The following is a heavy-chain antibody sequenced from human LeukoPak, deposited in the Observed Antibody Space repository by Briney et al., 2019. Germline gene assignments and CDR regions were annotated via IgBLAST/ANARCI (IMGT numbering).Heavy chain of an antibody. CDR2: INHSGST. J-gene: IGHJ3*02. CDR1: GGSFSGYY. Sequence: PSETLSLTCAVYGGSFSGYYWSWIRQPPGKGLEWIGEINHSGSTNYNPSLKSRVTISVDTSKNQFSLKLSSVTAADTAVYYCARVLINAFDIWGQGTMVTVSS. V-gene: IGHV4-34*01. CDR3: ARVLINAFDI.